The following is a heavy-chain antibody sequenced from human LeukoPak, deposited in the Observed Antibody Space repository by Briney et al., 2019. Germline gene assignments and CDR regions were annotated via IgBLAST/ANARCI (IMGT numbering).Heavy chain of an antibody. J-gene: IGHJ4*02. CDR3: ARLSPYSGSSDFDY. Sequence: SETLSLTCGIYGDSFSDSNLYWSWIRQPPGKGLEWIGDINRDGSANYNPSLKSRVTISVDTSKNQFSLKLSSVTAADTAVYYCARLSPYSGSSDFDYWGQGTLVTVS. CDR2: INRDGSA. D-gene: IGHD1-26*01. V-gene: IGHV4-39*01. CDR1: GDSFSDSNLY.